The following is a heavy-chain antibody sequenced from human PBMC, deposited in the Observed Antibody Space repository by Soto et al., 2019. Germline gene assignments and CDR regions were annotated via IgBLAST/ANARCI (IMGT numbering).Heavy chain of an antibody. D-gene: IGHD6-19*01. V-gene: IGHV3-30*03. Sequence: VQLVESGGGVVQPGRSLRLSCAASGFTFSDYAMHWVRQAPGKGLEWVAVVSHDGRNTHYADSVKGRFTISRDSSKNRVSLEMTSRRAEDTAVYYCARGGRQCLVTSDFNYWGQGALVTVSS. CDR1: GFTFSDYA. J-gene: IGHJ4*02. CDR3: ARGGRQCLVTSDFNY. CDR2: VSHDGRNT.